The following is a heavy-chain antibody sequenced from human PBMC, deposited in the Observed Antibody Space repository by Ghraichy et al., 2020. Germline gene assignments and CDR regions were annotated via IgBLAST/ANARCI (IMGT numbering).Heavy chain of an antibody. CDR2: IYHSGST. CDR3: ASGYCSGGSCYPIFDY. CDR1: GYSISSGYY. J-gene: IGHJ4*02. Sequence: SETLSLTCTVSGYSISSGYYWGWIRQPPGKGLEWIGSIYHSGSTYYNPSLKSRVTISVDTSKNQFSLKLSSVTAADTAVYYCASGYCSGGSCYPIFDYWGQGTLVTVSS. D-gene: IGHD2-15*01. V-gene: IGHV4-38-2*02.